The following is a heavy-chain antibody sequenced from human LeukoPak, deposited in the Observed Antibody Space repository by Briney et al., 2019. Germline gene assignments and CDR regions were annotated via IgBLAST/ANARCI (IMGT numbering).Heavy chain of an antibody. CDR1: GFTFSSSG. CDR2: ISWNSGSI. V-gene: IGHV3-9*01. CDR3: AELGITMIGGV. Sequence: PGGSLRLSCAASGFTFSSSGISWVRQAPGKGLEWVSGISWNSGSIGYADSVKGRFTISRDNAKNSLYLQMNSLRAEDTAVYYCAELGITMIGGVWGKGTTVTISS. D-gene: IGHD3-10*02. J-gene: IGHJ6*04.